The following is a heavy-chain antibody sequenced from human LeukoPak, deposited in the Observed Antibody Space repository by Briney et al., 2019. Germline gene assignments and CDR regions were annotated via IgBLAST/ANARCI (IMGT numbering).Heavy chain of an antibody. D-gene: IGHD5-24*01. J-gene: IGHJ3*01. CDR2: IYYSGST. CDR3: ARKDDYMAPHKV. Sequence: PSETLSLTCTVSGGSISSGDYYWSWIRQPPGKGLEWIGYIYYSGSTYYNPSLKSRVTISVDTSKNQFSLKLSSVTAADTAVYYCARKDDYMAPHKVWGQGTMVTVSS. CDR1: GGSISSGDYY. V-gene: IGHV4-30-4*08.